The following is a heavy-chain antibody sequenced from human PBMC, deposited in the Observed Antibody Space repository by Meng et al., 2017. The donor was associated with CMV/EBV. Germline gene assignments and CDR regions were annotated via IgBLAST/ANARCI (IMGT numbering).Heavy chain of an antibody. CDR3: ASEGDLEWLLKGSHTWFDP. CDR1: RRSLRGDY. CDR2: MDHGGST. V-gene: IGHV4-34*01. D-gene: IGHD3-3*01. Sequence: VHAQAGGDVLLKPFEALFLPCAGFRRSLRGDYWSLHRQPLGQGLTCIGEMDHGGSTNNNPSRKIRVTISVDTSQYQFSLKLGSVTAADTAVYYCASEGDLEWLLKGSHTWFDPWGQGTLVTVSS. J-gene: IGHJ5*02.